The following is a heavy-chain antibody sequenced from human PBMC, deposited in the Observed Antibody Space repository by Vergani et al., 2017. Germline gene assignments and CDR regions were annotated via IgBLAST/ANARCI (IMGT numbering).Heavy chain of an antibody. V-gene: IGHV4-34*11. CDR1: GGSFSSYY. J-gene: IGHJ6*03. CDR3: ARAKGGGFGWLSSRYYCYMDV. CDR2: IYYSGST. D-gene: IGHD3-9*01. Sequence: QVQLQQWGAGLLKPSETLSLTCAVYGGSFSSYYWSWIRQPPGKGLEWIGYIYYSGSTNYNPSLKSRVTISVDTSKNQFSLKLSSVTAADTAVYYCARAKGGGFGWLSSRYYCYMDVWGKGP.